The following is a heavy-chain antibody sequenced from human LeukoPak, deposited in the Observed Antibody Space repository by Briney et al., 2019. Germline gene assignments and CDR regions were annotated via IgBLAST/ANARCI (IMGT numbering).Heavy chain of an antibody. V-gene: IGHV3-20*04. CDR2: INWNGGST. CDR3: ARDKRLLWFGEFSSNFYYYYYYMDV. D-gene: IGHD3-10*01. Sequence: PGGSLRLSCEASGFTFSNYWMTWVRQAPGKGLEWVSGINWNGGSTGYADSVKGRFTISRDNAKNSLYLQMNSLRAEDTALYYCARDKRLLWFGEFSSNFYYYYYYMDVWGQGTTVTVSS. CDR1: GFTFSNYW. J-gene: IGHJ6*03.